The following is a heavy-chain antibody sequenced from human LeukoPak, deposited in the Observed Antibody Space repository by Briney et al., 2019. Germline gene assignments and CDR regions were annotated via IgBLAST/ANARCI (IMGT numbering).Heavy chain of an antibody. CDR2: ISSSSSTM. CDR3: AREGDSSSWFNLFDY. J-gene: IGHJ4*02. Sequence: GGSLRLSCAASGFTFSSYSMNWVRQAPGKGLEWVSYISSSSSTMYYADSVKGRFTISRDNAKNSLYLQMNSLRAEDTAVYYCAREGDSSSWFNLFDYWGQGTLVTVSS. V-gene: IGHV3-48*01. D-gene: IGHD6-13*01. CDR1: GFTFSSYS.